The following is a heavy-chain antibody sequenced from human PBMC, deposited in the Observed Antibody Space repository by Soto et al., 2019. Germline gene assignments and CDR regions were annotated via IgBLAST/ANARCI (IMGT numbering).Heavy chain of an antibody. Sequence: GGPLRLACTATGFTLRSYAMHWVRQAPGKGLEWVAVISYEGSNQYYADSVKGRFTLTRDNSKKTLDLQMNSLRPDDTAVYYCARSPSYYGIDVWGQGTTVTVSS. J-gene: IGHJ6*02. CDR1: GFTLRSYA. CDR3: ARSPSYYGIDV. V-gene: IGHV3-30*04. CDR2: ISYEGSNQ.